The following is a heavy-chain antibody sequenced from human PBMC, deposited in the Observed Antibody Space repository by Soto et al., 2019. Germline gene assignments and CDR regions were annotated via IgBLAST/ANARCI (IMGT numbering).Heavy chain of an antibody. V-gene: IGHV1-46*01. CDR2: INPSSGTT. CDR1: GYIFIHCF. CDR3: ARSLGETTSLFDY. J-gene: IGHJ4*02. Sequence: QVQLVQSGAEVKQPGASVKLSCKASGYIFIHCFMHWVRQAPGQGLEWMGGINPSSGTTTYAQKYEGRVTVTSDTSTSTVYVELSGLGSEDTAMYYCARSLGETTSLFDYWGQGSLVTVSA. D-gene: IGHD3-16*01.